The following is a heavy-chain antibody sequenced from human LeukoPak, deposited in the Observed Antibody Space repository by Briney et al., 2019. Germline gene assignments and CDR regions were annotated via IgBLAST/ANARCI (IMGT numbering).Heavy chain of an antibody. Sequence: SETLSLTCAVYGGSFSGYYWSWIRQPPGKGLEWIGEINHSGSTTYKPSLKSRVTISVDTTKNQFSLKLSSVTAADTAVYYCARIENYYDSSGYYYPGLFDYWGQGTLVTVSS. CDR3: ARIENYYDSSGYYYPGLFDY. CDR1: GGSFSGYY. D-gene: IGHD3-22*01. J-gene: IGHJ4*02. V-gene: IGHV4-34*01. CDR2: INHSGST.